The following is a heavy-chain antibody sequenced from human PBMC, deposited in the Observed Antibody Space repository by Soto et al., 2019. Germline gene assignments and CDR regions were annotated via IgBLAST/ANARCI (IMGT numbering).Heavy chain of an antibody. D-gene: IGHD6-19*01. Sequence: PSETRSLTCAAPGGSFVSYYWRWIRQPPEKGLEWIAEIPHRGSTNYNPSLKSRVTMSVDMSNNQFSLKLSSVTAADTAVYYCARVAGHRGAPSFFDYWGQGTLVTVSS. CDR1: GGSFVSYY. CDR3: ARVAGHRGAPSFFDY. J-gene: IGHJ4*02. CDR2: IPHRGST. V-gene: IGHV4-34*01.